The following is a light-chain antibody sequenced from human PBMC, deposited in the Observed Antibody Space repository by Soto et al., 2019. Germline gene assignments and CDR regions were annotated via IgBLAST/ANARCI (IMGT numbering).Light chain of an antibody. CDR3: SSYTSSNTLEV. CDR1: SSDVGGSNY. CDR2: EVS. Sequence: QSALIQPASVSGSPGQSITISCTGTSSDVGGSNYVSWYQHHPRRAPKLLIYEVSYRPSGVSNRFSGSKSGNMASLTISGLQAEDEADYYCSSYTSSNTLEVFGSGTKLTVL. V-gene: IGLV2-14*01. J-gene: IGLJ2*01.